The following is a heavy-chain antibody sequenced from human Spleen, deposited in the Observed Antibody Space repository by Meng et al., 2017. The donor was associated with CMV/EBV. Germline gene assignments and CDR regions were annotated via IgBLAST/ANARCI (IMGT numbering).Heavy chain of an antibody. J-gene: IGHJ4*02. CDR1: GFTFSSYA. CDR2: ISGSGGST. Sequence: GGSLRLSCAASGFTFSSYAMSWVRQAPGKGLEWVSAISGSGGSTYYADSVKGRFTISRDNSKNTLYLQMVSVRAEDTAVYFCARESRAVGGYYFDYWGQGTLVTVSS. V-gene: IGHV3-23*01. D-gene: IGHD6-19*01. CDR3: ARESRAVGGYYFDY.